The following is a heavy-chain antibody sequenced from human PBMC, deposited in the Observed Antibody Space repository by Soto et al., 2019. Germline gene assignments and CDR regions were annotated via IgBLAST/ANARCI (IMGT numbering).Heavy chain of an antibody. Sequence: QITLKESAPTRVKPTQTLTLTCTFSGFSLTSRPMGVGWIRQPPGKALEWLAFIYWDDDKRYSPSLRSRLTITKDTSGSQVVLTMTNMYPVDTATYYCAHRLSGYNWNGGYFDYWGQGALVTVSS. CDR3: AHRLSGYNWNGGYFDY. V-gene: IGHV2-5*02. CDR1: GFSLTSRPMG. D-gene: IGHD1-1*01. J-gene: IGHJ4*02. CDR2: IYWDDDK.